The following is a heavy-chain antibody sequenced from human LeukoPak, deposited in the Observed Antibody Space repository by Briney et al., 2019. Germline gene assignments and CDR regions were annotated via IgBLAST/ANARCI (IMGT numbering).Heavy chain of an antibody. J-gene: IGHJ5*02. CDR2: MYYSGST. Sequence: SETLSLTCTVSGGSISGYSWSWIRQPPGKGLEWIGYMYYSGSTKYNPSLKSRVTISGDTSKNQFSLKLISVTAADAAVYYCAGHDYYGSGSYRWGQGTLVTVSS. CDR1: GGSISGYS. V-gene: IGHV4-59*08. CDR3: AGHDYYGSGSYR. D-gene: IGHD3-10*01.